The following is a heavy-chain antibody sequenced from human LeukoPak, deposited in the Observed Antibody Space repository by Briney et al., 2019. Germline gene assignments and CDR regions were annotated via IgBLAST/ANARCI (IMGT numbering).Heavy chain of an antibody. CDR3: AKGGAAAAGTYYYYMDV. J-gene: IGHJ6*03. CDR1: GFTFSSYW. CDR2: IKQDGSEK. V-gene: IGHV3-7*03. D-gene: IGHD6-13*01. Sequence: GGSLRLSCAASGFTFSSYWMSWVRQAPGKGLEWVANIKQDGSEKYYVDSVKGRFTISRDNSKNTLYLQMNSLRAEDTAVYYCAKGGAAAAGTYYYYMDVWGKGTTVTISS.